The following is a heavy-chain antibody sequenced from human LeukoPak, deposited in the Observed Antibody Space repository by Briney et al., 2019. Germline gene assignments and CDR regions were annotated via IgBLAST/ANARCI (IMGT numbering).Heavy chain of an antibody. Sequence: PSETLSLTCAVYGGFFSGYYWSWIRQPPGKGLEWIGEINHGGSTNYNPSLKSRVTISVDTSKNQFSLKLSSVTAADTAVYYCARGTMGATSRRPFGYWGQGTLVTVSS. CDR3: ARGTMGATSRRPFGY. CDR2: INHGGST. J-gene: IGHJ4*02. D-gene: IGHD1-26*01. V-gene: IGHV4-34*01. CDR1: GGFFSGYY.